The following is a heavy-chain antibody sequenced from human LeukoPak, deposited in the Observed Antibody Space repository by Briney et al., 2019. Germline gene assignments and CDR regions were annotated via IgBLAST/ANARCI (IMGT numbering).Heavy chain of an antibody. CDR3: ARVHWNDANYYYYYMDV. CDR1: GYTFTSYG. V-gene: IGHV1-18*01. D-gene: IGHD1-1*01. CDR2: ISAYNGNT. Sequence: GSVKVSCKASGYTFTSYGISWVRQAPGQGLEWMGWISAYNGNTNYAQKLQGRVTMTTDTSTSTAYMELRSLRSDDTAVYYCARVHWNDANYYYYYMDVWGKGTTVTVSS. J-gene: IGHJ6*03.